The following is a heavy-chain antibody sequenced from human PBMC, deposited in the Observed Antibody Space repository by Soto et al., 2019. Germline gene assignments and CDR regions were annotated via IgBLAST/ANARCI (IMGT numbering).Heavy chain of an antibody. Sequence: SETLSLTCTVSGGSITSYYWLWIRQPPGQGLEWVGYIFYSGITNYNPSLKSRVTISVDTSKNQFSLKLSSMTAADTAVYYCARGGAPYNWFDPWGQGTLVTVSS. D-gene: IGHD3-16*01. V-gene: IGHV4-59*01. J-gene: IGHJ5*02. CDR1: GGSITSYY. CDR2: IFYSGIT. CDR3: ARGGAPYNWFDP.